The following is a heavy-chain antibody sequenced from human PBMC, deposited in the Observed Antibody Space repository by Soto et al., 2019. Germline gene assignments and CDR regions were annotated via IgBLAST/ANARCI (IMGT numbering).Heavy chain of an antibody. CDR1: GYTFTGYY. J-gene: IGHJ5*02. CDR2: INPNSGGT. CDR3: ARGGGIAAAGTAFSWFDP. V-gene: IGHV1-2*02. Sequence: ASVKVSCKASGYTFTGYYMHWVRQAPGQGLEWMGWINPNSGGTNYAQKFQGRATMTRDTSISTAYMELSRLRSDDTAVYYCARGGGIAAAGTAFSWFDPWGQGTLVTVSS. D-gene: IGHD6-13*01.